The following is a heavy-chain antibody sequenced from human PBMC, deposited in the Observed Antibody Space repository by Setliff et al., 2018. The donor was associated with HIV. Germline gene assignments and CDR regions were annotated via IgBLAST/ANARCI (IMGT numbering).Heavy chain of an antibody. CDR2: IRYDGSKS. Sequence: GGSLRLSCAASGFTFSSYGMHWVRQAPGKGLESVAFIRYDGSKSFHADSVKGRFSVSRDSSKSTLYLQMNSLGPEDTAVYYCATDVSGYYDSSGPLRSPGIDYWGQGSMVTVSS. CDR1: GFTFSSYG. CDR3: ATDVSGYYDSSGPLRSPGIDY. J-gene: IGHJ4*02. V-gene: IGHV3-30*02. D-gene: IGHD3-22*01.